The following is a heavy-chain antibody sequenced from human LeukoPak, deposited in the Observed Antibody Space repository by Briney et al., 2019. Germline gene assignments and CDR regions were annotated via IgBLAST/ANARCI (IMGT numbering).Heavy chain of an antibody. D-gene: IGHD5-24*01. CDR1: GGTFSSYA. J-gene: IGHJ6*02. CDR3: ARDGRRDGYNPGYYYYYGMDV. CDR2: IIPIFGIA. V-gene: IGHV1-69*04. Sequence: GSSVKVPCKASGGTFSSYAISWVRQAPGQGLEWMGRIIPIFGIANYAQKFQGRVTITADKSTSTAYMELSSLRSEDTAVYYCARDGRRDGYNPGYYYYYGMDVWGQGTTVTVSS.